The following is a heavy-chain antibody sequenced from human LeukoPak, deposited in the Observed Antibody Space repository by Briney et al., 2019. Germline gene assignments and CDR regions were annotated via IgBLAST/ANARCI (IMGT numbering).Heavy chain of an antibody. CDR3: ARLNGGSGAFDI. Sequence: SVKVSCKASGGTFSSYAISWVRQAPGQGLEWMGEIIPIFGTANYAQKLQGRVTITADKSTSTAYMELSSLRSEDTAVYYCARLNGGSGAFDIWGQGTMVTVSS. J-gene: IGHJ3*02. D-gene: IGHD3-10*01. V-gene: IGHV1-69*06. CDR2: IIPIFGTA. CDR1: GGTFSSYA.